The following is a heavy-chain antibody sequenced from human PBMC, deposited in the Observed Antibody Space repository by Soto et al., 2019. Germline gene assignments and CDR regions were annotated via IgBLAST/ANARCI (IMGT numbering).Heavy chain of an antibody. CDR3: ARGREIFGAVTPFEY. CDR2: INHTGST. CDR1: CAPFSGYY. D-gene: IGHD3-3*01. V-gene: IGHV4-34*01. J-gene: IGHJ4*02. Sequence: SEPLSLTCAVYCAPFSGYYWTWILHPPGKGLEWIGEINHTGSTKYNPSLKSRVTISLDTSKNQFSLSLRSVTAADTAVYYCARGREIFGAVTPFEYWGQGTQVTVSS.